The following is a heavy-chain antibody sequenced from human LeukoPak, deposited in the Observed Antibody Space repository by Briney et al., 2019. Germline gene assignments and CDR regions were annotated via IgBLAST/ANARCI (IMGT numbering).Heavy chain of an antibody. J-gene: IGHJ5*02. CDR3: VKGNWNDD. V-gene: IGHV3-11*05. CDR2: ISSSSSHT. Sequence: GGSLRLSCAASGFTFSDHYMSWIRQAPGKGLEWVSYISSSSSHTNYADSVKDRFTISRDNAKNSLYLQMNSLRAEDTAVYYCVKGNWNDDWGQGTLVTVSS. CDR1: GFTFSDHY.